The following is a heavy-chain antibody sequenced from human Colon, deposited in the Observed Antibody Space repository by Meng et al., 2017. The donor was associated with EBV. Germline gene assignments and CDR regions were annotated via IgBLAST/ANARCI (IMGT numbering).Heavy chain of an antibody. CDR1: GDSISSGDYS. CDR2: IYHGGTT. Sequence: QLLLQESDSGLVQPSPSLSLTCAVPGDSISSGDYSWSWIRQPPGQGLEWIGYIYHGGTTYNTSLKSRVTISVDNSKNQFSLRLTSVTAADTAVYYCARGPYCGGDCYWFDPWGQGTLVTVSS. J-gene: IGHJ5*02. D-gene: IGHD2-21*02. V-gene: IGHV4-30-2*01. CDR3: ARGPYCGGDCYWFDP.